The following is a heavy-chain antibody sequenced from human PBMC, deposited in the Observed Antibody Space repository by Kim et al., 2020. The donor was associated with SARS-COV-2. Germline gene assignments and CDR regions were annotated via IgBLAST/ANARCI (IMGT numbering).Heavy chain of an antibody. CDR2: IYTSGST. V-gene: IGHV4-4*07. D-gene: IGHD3-9*01. Sequence: SETLSLTCTVSGGSISSYYWSWIRQPAGKGLEWIGRIYTSGSTNYNPSLKSRVTMYVDTSKNQSSLKLSSVTAADTAVYYCAREEITIFGNHAFDIWGQGTMVTVSS. J-gene: IGHJ3*02. CDR1: GGSISSYY. CDR3: AREEITIFGNHAFDI.